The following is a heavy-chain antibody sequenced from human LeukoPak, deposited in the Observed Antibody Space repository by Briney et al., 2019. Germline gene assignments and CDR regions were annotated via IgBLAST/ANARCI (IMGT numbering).Heavy chain of an antibody. Sequence: SETLSLTCTVSGGSISSYYWSWIRQPPGKGLECIAYIYYSDSTNYKPSLKSRVTVSVDTSKNQFSLKLSSVTAADTAVYYCARFPGGAEYRHYYYMDVWGTGTTVTVSS. CDR2: IYYSDST. D-gene: IGHD1-14*01. CDR3: ARFPGGAEYRHYYYMDV. V-gene: IGHV4-59*01. CDR1: GGSISSYY. J-gene: IGHJ6*03.